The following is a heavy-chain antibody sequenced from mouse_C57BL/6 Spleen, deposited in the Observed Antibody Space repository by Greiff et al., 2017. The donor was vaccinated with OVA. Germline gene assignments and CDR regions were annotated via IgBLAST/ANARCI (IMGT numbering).Heavy chain of an antibody. CDR3: ASWLRRAMDY. CDR2: INPSNGGT. Sequence: VQLQQPGTELVKPGASVKLSCKASGYTFTSYWITWVKQRPGQGLEWIGNINPSNGGTNYNEKFKSKATLTVDKSSSTAYMQLSSLTSEDSAVYDYASWLRRAMDYWGQGTSVTVSS. J-gene: IGHJ4*01. CDR1: GYTFTSYW. V-gene: IGHV1-53*01. D-gene: IGHD2-2*01.